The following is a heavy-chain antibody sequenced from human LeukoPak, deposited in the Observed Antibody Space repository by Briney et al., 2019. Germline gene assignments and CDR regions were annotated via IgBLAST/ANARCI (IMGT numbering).Heavy chain of an antibody. CDR1: GGSVNNYY. Sequence: PSETLSLTCTVSGGSVNNYYWFWIRQFPGKGLKYIGYVYYTGSTDYNPSLESRVTISVDTSKNQFSLKLRSVTAADTATYYCARQKKGLQRVDTGFDSWGQGTLVIVSS. J-gene: IGHJ4*02. D-gene: IGHD2-15*01. CDR2: VYYTGST. V-gene: IGHV4-59*02. CDR3: ARQKKGLQRVDTGFDS.